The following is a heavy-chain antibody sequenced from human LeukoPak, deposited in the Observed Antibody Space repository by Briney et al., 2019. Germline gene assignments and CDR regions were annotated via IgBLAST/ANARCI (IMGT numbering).Heavy chain of an antibody. J-gene: IGHJ4*01. V-gene: IGHV4-31*03. CDR2: IYYSGST. D-gene: IGHD3-22*01. CDR1: GGSISSGGYY. CDR3: ARGTIYYYDSSGYQYYFDY. Sequence: PCETLPLTCTVSGGSISSGGYYWSCIRQHPGKGLEWIGYIYYSGSTYYNPSLKSRVSISVDTSKNQFSLKLSSVTAADTAVYYCARGTIYYYDSSGYQYYFDYWGQGTLVAVSS.